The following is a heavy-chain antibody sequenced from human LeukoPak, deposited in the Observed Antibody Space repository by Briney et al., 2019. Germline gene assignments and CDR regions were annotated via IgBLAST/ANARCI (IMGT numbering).Heavy chain of an antibody. Sequence: SQTLSLTCAISGDSVSSNSAAWNWIRQSPSRGLEWLGRTYYRSKWYNDYAVSVKSRITINPDTSKNQFSLQLNSVTPEDTAVYYCARVGFYDSSGYLHYYFDYWGQGTLVTVSS. J-gene: IGHJ4*02. CDR3: ARVGFYDSSGYLHYYFDY. V-gene: IGHV6-1*01. CDR1: GDSVSSNSAA. CDR2: TYYRSKWYN. D-gene: IGHD3-22*01.